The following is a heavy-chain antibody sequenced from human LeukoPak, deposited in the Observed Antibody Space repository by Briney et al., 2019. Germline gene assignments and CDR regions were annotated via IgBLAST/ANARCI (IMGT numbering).Heavy chain of an antibody. D-gene: IGHD2-2*01. J-gene: IGHJ4*02. Sequence: SETLSLTCAVSGYSISSGYYWGWIRQPPGEGLEWIANIYHGGSTYYNPSLKSRVTISIDTSKNQVSLKLTSVTAADTAVYYCARDRPANYWGQGTLVTVSS. CDR2: IYHGGST. CDR1: GYSISSGYY. CDR3: ARDRPANY. V-gene: IGHV4-38-2*02.